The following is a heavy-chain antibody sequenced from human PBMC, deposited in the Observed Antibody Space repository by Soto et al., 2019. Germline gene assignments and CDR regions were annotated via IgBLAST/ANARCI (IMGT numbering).Heavy chain of an antibody. CDR3: ARGSRIRIPAASGRDYYYHGLDV. Sequence: QVQLQQWGAGLLKPSETLSLNCAVYGGSFSGYYWSWIRQPPGKGRGWIGEINHRGSINYNPSLKSRVTMSVTTSKNQFSLKLKSVAAADTAVFYCARGSRIRIPAASGRDYYYHGLDVWGQGTAVTVSS. J-gene: IGHJ6*02. D-gene: IGHD6-13*01. CDR1: GGSFSGYY. CDR2: INHRGSI. V-gene: IGHV4-34*01.